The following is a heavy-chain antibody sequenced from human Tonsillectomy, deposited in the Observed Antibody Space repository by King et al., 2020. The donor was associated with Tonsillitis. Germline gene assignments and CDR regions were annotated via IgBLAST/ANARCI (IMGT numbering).Heavy chain of an antibody. CDR2: INPRGGST. D-gene: IGHD4-17*01. V-gene: IGHV1-46*03. J-gene: IGHJ4*02. Sequence: QLVQSGAEVKKPGASVKVFCKASGYTFTSYYMHWVRQAPGQGLEGMGIINPRGGSTSYAPKFQGRVTMTRDTSTSTVYMELSSLRSEDTAVYYCARVGGDYVDYWGQGTLVTVSS. CDR1: GYTFTSYY. CDR3: ARVGGDYVDY.